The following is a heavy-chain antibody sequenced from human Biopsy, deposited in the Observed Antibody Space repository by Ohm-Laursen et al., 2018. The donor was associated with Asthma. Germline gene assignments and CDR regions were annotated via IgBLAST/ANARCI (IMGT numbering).Heavy chain of an antibody. J-gene: IGHJ4*02. V-gene: IGHV3-30*03. CDR1: VLTFSSYG. Sequence: SLRLSCAASVLTFSSYGMVWVRLAPGKGLEWVAVITFDGSTQHYGNSVKGRFTISRDNAKNMLFLQMNSLRSDDTAVYYCSRDTLGYYFDIWGPGTQVTVSS. CDR2: ITFDGSTQ. D-gene: IGHD6-13*01. CDR3: SRDTLGYYFDI.